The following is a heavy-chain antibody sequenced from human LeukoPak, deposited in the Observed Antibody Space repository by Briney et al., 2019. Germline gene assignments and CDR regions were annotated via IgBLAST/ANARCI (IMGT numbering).Heavy chain of an antibody. CDR2: ISAYNGNT. D-gene: IGHD3-22*01. J-gene: IGHJ4*02. CDR1: GYTFTSYG. Sequence: ASVKVSCEASGYTFTSYGISWVRQAPGQGLEWMGWISAYNGNTNYAQKLQGRVTMTTDTSTSTAYMELRSLRSDDTAVYYCARDTPDYYDSSGYYGYWGQGTLVTVSS. V-gene: IGHV1-18*01. CDR3: ARDTPDYYDSSGYYGY.